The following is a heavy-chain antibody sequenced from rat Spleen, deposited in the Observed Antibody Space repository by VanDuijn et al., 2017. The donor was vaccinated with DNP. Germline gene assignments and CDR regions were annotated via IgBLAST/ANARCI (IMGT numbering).Heavy chain of an antibody. V-gene: IGHV3-1*01. J-gene: IGHJ2*01. CDR2: ISYSGIT. D-gene: IGHD1-7*01. Sequence: EVLLQESGPGLVKPSQSLSLTCSVTGSSITSNYWGWIRKFPGNKMEWMAYISYSGITGYNPSLKSRVSIARDTSKNQFFLQLNSVTTEDTATYYCARITMGMTVFDYWGQGVMVTVSS. CDR3: ARITMGMTVFDY. CDR1: GSSITSNY.